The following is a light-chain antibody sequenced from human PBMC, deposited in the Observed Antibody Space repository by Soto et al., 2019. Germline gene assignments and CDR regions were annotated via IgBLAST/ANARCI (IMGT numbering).Light chain of an antibody. J-gene: IGLJ1*01. Sequence: QSALTQPASVSGSPGQSITISCTGTSSDIGGSRYVSWYQQHPGKAPKLITYESTDRSAGASNRFSGSKSGNTASLIISGLQTEDEADYYCSSYSNSGTYVFGTGTKVTVL. V-gene: IGLV2-14*01. CDR2: EST. CDR3: SSYSNSGTYV. CDR1: SSDIGGSRY.